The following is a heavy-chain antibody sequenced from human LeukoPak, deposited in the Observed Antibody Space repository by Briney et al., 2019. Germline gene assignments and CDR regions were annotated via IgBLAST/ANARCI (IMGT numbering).Heavy chain of an antibody. J-gene: IGHJ6*03. CDR1: GGSISTCY. Sequence: PSETLSLTCTVSGGSISTCYWSWIRQRPGKGLEWIGYIYHSGSTYYNPSLKSRVTISVDRSKNQFSLKLSSVTAADTAVYYCARVDYRYYYMDVWGKGTTVTV. V-gene: IGHV4-59*12. D-gene: IGHD4-11*01. CDR2: IYHSGST. CDR3: ARVDYRYYYMDV.